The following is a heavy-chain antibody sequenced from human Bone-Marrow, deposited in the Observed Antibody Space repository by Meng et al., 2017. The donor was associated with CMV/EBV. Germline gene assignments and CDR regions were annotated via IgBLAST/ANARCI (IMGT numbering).Heavy chain of an antibody. CDR1: GGPISNSY. D-gene: IGHD2-8*01. Sequence: ETPSLTCTQSGGPISNSYWSCIRQPPGKGLQFIGYIYYTGRTDSNPSLKSRVTVSMDTSKSQFSLKLRSVTAADTDVYYCASHCASNGCYQGEDDYRGQRTLVTVSS. V-gene: IGHV4-59*01. CDR3: ASHCASNGCYQGEDDY. CDR2: IYYTGRT. J-gene: IGHJ4*02.